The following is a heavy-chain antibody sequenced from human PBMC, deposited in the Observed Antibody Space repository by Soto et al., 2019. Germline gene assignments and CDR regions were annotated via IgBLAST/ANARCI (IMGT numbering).Heavy chain of an antibody. V-gene: IGHV4-61*01. CDR3: TRGPPRVQWFDP. J-gene: IGHJ5*02. CDR2: IYFTGST. CDR1: GGAVSSGTYY. Sequence: PSETLSLTCTLSGGAVSSGTYYWSWIRQPPGKGLEWIGHIYFTGSTNYNPSLKSRVTMSLDTSRNQFSLKLSSVTAADTAVYYCTRGPPRVQWFDPWGLGTLVTVS.